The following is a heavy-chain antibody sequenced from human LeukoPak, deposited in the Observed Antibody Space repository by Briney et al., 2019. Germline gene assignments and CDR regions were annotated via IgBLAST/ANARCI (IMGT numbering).Heavy chain of an antibody. CDR2: IKQDGSEE. V-gene: IGHV3-7*05. J-gene: IGHJ4*02. CDR3: AKPHPDFWSGHFDY. D-gene: IGHD3-3*01. CDR1: GFTLSASI. Sequence: GGSLRLSCAASGFTLSASIMNWVRQASGKGLEWVANIKQDGSEEYYVDSVKGRFTISRDNSKNTLYLQMNSLRAEDTAVYYCAKPHPDFWSGHFDYWGQGTLVTVSS.